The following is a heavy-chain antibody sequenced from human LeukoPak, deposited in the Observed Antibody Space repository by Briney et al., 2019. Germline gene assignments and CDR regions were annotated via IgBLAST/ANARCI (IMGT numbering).Heavy chain of an antibody. CDR1: ADSSNSSAYY. CDR3: ARAIVVTAAPDY. Sequence: SQTLSLTCTVSADSSNSSAYYWTWIRQHPGTGLEWIGYIFYTGTTYYNTSLKSRVAISADTSRNQFSLNLTSVTAADTAVYYCARAIVVTAAPDYWGQGTLVTVSS. D-gene: IGHD2-21*02. V-gene: IGHV4-31*03. J-gene: IGHJ4*02. CDR2: IFYTGTT.